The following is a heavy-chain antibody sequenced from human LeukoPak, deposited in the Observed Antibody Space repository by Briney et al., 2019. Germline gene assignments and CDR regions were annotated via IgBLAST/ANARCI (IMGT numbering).Heavy chain of an antibody. CDR1: GGSFSGYY. Sequence: PSETLSLTSAVYGGSFSGYYWSSIRQPPRKGLEWIGEINHSGSTNYNPSLKSRVTISVDTSKNQFSLKLSSATAADTAVYYCARGRRIQLWSRPDYYMDVWGKGTTVTVSS. D-gene: IGHD5-18*01. J-gene: IGHJ6*03. CDR2: INHSGST. CDR3: ARGRRIQLWSRPDYYMDV. V-gene: IGHV4-34*01.